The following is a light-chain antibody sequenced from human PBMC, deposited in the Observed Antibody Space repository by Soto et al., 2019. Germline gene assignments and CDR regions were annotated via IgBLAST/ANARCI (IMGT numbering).Light chain of an antibody. CDR1: QSISSW. CDR3: QQSNSNSKT. CDR2: KAS. V-gene: IGKV1-5*03. J-gene: IGKJ1*01. Sequence: DIQMTQSPSTLSASVGDRVTITCRASQSISSWLAWYQQKPGKAPKLLIYKASSLQSGVPSRFSGSGSGTKFTLTISSLQPDDFATYYCQQSNSNSKTFGQGTKVDIK.